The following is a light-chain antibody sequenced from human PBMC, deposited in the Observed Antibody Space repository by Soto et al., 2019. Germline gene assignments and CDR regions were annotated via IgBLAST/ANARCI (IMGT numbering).Light chain of an antibody. J-gene: IGKJ1*01. CDR1: QSLLHSNGYNY. CDR3: MQALQTPWT. CDR2: LGS. V-gene: IGKV2-28*01. Sequence: DIVMTQSPLSLPVTPGEPASISCRSSQSLLHSNGYNYLDWYLQKPGQSPQLLIYLGSDRASGVPDRFSGSGSGTEFTLKISRVEAEDVGVYYCMQALQTPWTFGQGTKAEIK.